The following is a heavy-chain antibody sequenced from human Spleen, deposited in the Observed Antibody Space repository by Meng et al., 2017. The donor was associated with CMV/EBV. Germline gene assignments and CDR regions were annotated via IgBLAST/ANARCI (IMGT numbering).Heavy chain of an antibody. J-gene: IGHJ4*02. D-gene: IGHD2-2*01. V-gene: IGHV5-51*01. CDR1: GYIFSNYW. Sequence: GESLKISCQASGYIFSNYWIGWVRQMPGKGLEWMGIIYPGDFETKYSPSFQGQVTISADLSIRTAYLPWHSLTASDTAMSYCALRHCTSTTCYVDKYYFDYWGQGTRVT. CDR3: ALRHCTSTTCYVDKYYFDY. CDR2: IYPGDFET.